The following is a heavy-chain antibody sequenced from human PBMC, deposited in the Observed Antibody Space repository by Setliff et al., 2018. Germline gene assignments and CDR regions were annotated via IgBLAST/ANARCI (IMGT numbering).Heavy chain of an antibody. J-gene: IGHJ3*02. V-gene: IGHV4-38-2*01. CDR3: ARHIWGAKMQLPHDVFDI. CDR2: MYHSGST. Sequence: SETLSLTCAVSYYSISSGYYWGWSRQPPGKGLEWIGSMYHSGSTYYSPSLESRVTIAVDMSKNHLSLKLSSVTAADTAAYYCARHIWGAKMQLPHDVFDIWGQGTMVTV. D-gene: IGHD2-2*01. CDR1: YYSISSGYY.